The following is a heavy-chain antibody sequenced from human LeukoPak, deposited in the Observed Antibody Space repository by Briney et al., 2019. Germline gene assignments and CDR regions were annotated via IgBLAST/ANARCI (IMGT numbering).Heavy chain of an antibody. CDR2: MNPNSGNT. J-gene: IGHJ6*02. Sequence: ASVKVSCKASGYTFTSYDINWVRQATGQGLEWMGWMNPNSGNTGYAQKFQGRVTMTRNTSISTAYMELSSLRSEDTAVYYCARDSAHRKSTIFGGVIHYYYYGMDVWGQGTTVTVSS. V-gene: IGHV1-8*01. CDR3: ARDSAHRKSTIFGGVIHYYYYGMDV. CDR1: GYTFTSYD. D-gene: IGHD3-3*01.